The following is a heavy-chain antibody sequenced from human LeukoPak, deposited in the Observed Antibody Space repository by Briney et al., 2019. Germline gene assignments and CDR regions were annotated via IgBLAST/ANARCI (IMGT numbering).Heavy chain of an antibody. CDR3: SRDPNGDYVGAFDFQR. CDR2: IRGSGGGT. J-gene: IGHJ1*01. CDR1: GFTFSSFA. D-gene: IGHD4-17*01. Sequence: GGSLRLSCVVSGFTFSSFAMTWVRQAPERGLEWVSSIRGSGGGTDYADSVRGRFTISRDNSKNTLYLQMNSLRAEDTAVYYCSRDPNGDYVGAFDFQRWGQGTLVTVSS. V-gene: IGHV3-23*01.